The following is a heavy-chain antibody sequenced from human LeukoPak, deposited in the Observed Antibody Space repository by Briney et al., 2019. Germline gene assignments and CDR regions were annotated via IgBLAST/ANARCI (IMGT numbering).Heavy chain of an antibody. J-gene: IGHJ4*02. D-gene: IGHD3-3*01. V-gene: IGHV4-61*01. CDR2: IYYSGST. CDR1: GGSVSSGSNY. Sequence: SETLSLTCTVSGGSVSSGSNYWSWIRQPPGKGLEWIGYIYYSGSTNYNPSLKSRVTISVDTSKNQFSLKLSSVTAADTAVYYCARFVVVTAVSSGYYFDYWGQGTLVTVSS. CDR3: ARFVVVTAVSSGYYFDY.